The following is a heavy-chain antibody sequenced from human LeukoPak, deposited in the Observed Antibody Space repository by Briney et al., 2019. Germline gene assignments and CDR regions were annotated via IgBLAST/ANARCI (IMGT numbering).Heavy chain of an antibody. CDR2: IYTRGNT. CDR1: GGSISSYY. J-gene: IGHJ6*03. Sequence: SETLSLTCNVSGGSISSYYWSWIRQPPGKGLEWIGNIYTRGNTHYNPSLKSRVTISVDTSKNQSSLKLSSVTAADTAVYYCARRSSSLSFYHYYYMDVWGNGTTVTVSS. V-gene: IGHV4-4*09. CDR3: ARRSSSLSFYHYYYMDV. D-gene: IGHD6-6*01.